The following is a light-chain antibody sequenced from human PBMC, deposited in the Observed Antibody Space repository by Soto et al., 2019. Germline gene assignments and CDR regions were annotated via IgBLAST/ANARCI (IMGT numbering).Light chain of an antibody. V-gene: IGKV3-15*01. CDR1: QDVGIN. CDR2: GAS. Sequence: MTQSPAILSVSPGERVTLSCRASQDVGINLSWYQQKPGHAPRLVVYGASSEATAFPARFSGSGSGTVFTLTISSLHSEFLAFYYCHQYNYRPWTFGQGTKLEIK. J-gene: IGKJ2*02. CDR3: HQYNYRPWT.